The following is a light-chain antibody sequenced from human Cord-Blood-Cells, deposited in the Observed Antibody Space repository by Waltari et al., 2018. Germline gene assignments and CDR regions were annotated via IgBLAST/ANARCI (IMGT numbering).Light chain of an antibody. CDR2: GAS. J-gene: IGKJ1*01. CDR3: QQYGSSPPRT. Sequence: EIVLTQSPGTLSLSQRERATLSCRASQSVSSSYLAWYQQKPGQAPRLLIYGASSRATGIPDRFSGSGSGTDFTLTISRLEPEDFAVYYCQQYGSSPPRTFGQGTKVEIK. V-gene: IGKV3-20*01. CDR1: QSVSSSY.